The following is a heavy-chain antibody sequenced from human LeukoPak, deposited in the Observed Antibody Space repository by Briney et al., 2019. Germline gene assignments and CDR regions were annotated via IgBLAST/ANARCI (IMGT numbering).Heavy chain of an antibody. CDR3: VRDMSGKHSFDY. Sequence: PGGSLRLSCAASGFTLTWHVMHWVRQAPGKALEYVSFIHHNGEMTSYAESVRGRFTVSRDNSKNTLFLELSSLRTDDTAVYYCVRDMSGKHSFDYWGQGTLVIVST. D-gene: IGHD1-26*01. V-gene: IGHV3-64D*06. J-gene: IGHJ4*02. CDR2: IHHNGEMT. CDR1: GFTLTWHV.